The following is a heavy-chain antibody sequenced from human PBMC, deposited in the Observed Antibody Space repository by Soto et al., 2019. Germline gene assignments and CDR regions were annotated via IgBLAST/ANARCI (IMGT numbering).Heavy chain of an antibody. V-gene: IGHV4-34*01. CDR1: GGSFSGYY. CDR3: ARVKRLWSGYQNRNYYYYYMDV. D-gene: IGHD3-3*01. CDR2: INHSGST. Sequence: QVQLQQWGAGLLKPSETLSLTCAVYGGSFSGYYWSWIRQPPGKGLEWIGEINHSGSTNYNPSLKSRVTISVDTSKNQFSLKLSSVTAADTAVYYCARVKRLWSGYQNRNYYYYYMDVWGKGTTVTVSS. J-gene: IGHJ6*03.